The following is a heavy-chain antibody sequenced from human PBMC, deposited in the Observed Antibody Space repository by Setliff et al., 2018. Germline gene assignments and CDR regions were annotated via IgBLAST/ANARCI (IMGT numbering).Heavy chain of an antibody. V-gene: IGHV1-46*01. CDR2: INPSGGYA. CDR3: ARAPLESGHNYGQGHYFDY. J-gene: IGHJ4*02. CDR1: GYTFTTYY. D-gene: IGHD5-18*01. Sequence: GASVTVSCKSSGYTFTTYYMHWVRQAPGQGLAWMGRINPSGGYANYAQKVQSRVTMPRDTSTSTVYMELSSLRSEDTAVYYCARAPLESGHNYGQGHYFDYWGQGTLVTVSS.